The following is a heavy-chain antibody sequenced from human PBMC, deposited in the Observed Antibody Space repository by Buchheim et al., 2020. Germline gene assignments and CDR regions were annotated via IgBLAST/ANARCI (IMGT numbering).Heavy chain of an antibody. Sequence: EVQLVESGGGLVQPGGSLKLSCAASGFTFSGSAMPWVRQASGKGLGWVGRIRSKATGSAPAYAGSVKGRFTIPRDDSKKRAILQMNSLKTEDTAVYYCTTVAPYYYGMDVWGKGTT. CDR2: IRSKATGSAP. J-gene: IGHJ6*04. D-gene: IGHD6-19*01. CDR1: GFTFSGSA. V-gene: IGHV3-73*01. CDR3: TTVAPYYYGMDV.